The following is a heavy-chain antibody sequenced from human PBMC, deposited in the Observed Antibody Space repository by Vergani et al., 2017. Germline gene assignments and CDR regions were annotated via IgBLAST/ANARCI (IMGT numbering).Heavy chain of an antibody. V-gene: IGHV4-4*03. D-gene: IGHD2-2*02. Sequence: QVQLQESGPGLVKPPGTLSLTCAVSGDSISSNNCWTWVRQPPGKGLEWIGEICHTEDTKFSPSLKSRVTVSVDESRNLFSLRLNSVTAADTAVYYCATIGYRRCVYYFGYLGQGILVTVSS. CDR3: ATIGYRRCVYYFGY. J-gene: IGHJ4*02. CDR1: GDSISSNNC. CDR2: ICHTEDT.